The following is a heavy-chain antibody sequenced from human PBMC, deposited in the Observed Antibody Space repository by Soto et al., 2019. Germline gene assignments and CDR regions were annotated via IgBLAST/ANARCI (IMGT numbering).Heavy chain of an antibody. Sequence: GASVKVSCKVSGYTLTELSMHWVRQAPGKGLEWMGGFDPEDGETIYAQKFQGRVTMTEDTSTDIAYMELSSLRSEDTAVYYCATGRPYYYDSSGYYYWGQGTLVTVSS. V-gene: IGHV1-24*01. CDR3: ATGRPYYYDSSGYYY. D-gene: IGHD3-22*01. CDR2: FDPEDGET. CDR1: GYTLTELS. J-gene: IGHJ4*02.